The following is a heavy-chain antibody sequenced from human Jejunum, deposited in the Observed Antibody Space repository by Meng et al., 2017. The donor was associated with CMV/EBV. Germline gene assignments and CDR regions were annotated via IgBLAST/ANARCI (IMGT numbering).Heavy chain of an antibody. Sequence: VQLVQSGFECKKPGASVKVSCKYSRYTCTRYPMTWVRQAPGQGLEWMGWISTNTGNPTYAQGFTGRFVFSVDTSVSTAYLQISSLKAEDTAVYYCGTLKYTSGFYGPAYWGQGALVTVSS. J-gene: IGHJ4*02. CDR2: ISTNTGNP. CDR3: GTLKYTSGFYGPAY. V-gene: IGHV7-4-1*02. CDR1: RYTCTRYP. D-gene: IGHD6-19*01.